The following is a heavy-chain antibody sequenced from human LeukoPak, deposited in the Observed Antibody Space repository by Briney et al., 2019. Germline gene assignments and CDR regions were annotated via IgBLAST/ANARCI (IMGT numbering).Heavy chain of an antibody. CDR1: GGTFSSYA. CDR3: ARGDCSGGSCYSIHDYYYYYYMDV. CDR2: IIPIFGTA. Sequence: SVKVSCKASGGTFSSYAISWVRQAPGQGLEWMGRIIPIFGTANYAQKFQGRVTITTDESTSTAYMELSSLRSEDTAVYYCARGDCSGGSCYSIHDYYYYYYMDVWGKGTTVTVSS. D-gene: IGHD2-15*01. J-gene: IGHJ6*03. V-gene: IGHV1-69*05.